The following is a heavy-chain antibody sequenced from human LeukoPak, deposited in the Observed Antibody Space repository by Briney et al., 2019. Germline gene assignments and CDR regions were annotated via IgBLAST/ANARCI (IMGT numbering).Heavy chain of an antibody. CDR3: ARPLYYYDSSSPSY. CDR1: GFTFSSYA. CDR2: ISGSGGST. J-gene: IGHJ4*02. Sequence: PGGSLRLSCAASGFTFSSYAMSWVRQAPGKGLEWVSAISGSGGSTYYADSVRGRFTISRDNSKNTLYLQMNSLRAEDTAVYYCARPLYYYDSSSPSYWGQGTLVTVSS. V-gene: IGHV3-23*01. D-gene: IGHD3-22*01.